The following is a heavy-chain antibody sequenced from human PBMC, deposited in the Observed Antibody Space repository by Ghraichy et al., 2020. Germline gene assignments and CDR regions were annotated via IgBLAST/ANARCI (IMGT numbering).Heavy chain of an antibody. D-gene: IGHD3-10*01. CDR2: INQDGNQK. CDR3: ARDRDYVSGTHYYDAFDL. Sequence: GGSLRLSCAASGFTLSQYSMLWLRQAPGKGLEWVANINQDGNQKYYVDSVKGRFIISRDNDKNSMYLQLNSLRAEDTAVYHCARDRDYVSGTHYYDAFDLWGQGTMVTVSS. J-gene: IGHJ3*01. V-gene: IGHV3-7*01. CDR1: GFTLSQYS.